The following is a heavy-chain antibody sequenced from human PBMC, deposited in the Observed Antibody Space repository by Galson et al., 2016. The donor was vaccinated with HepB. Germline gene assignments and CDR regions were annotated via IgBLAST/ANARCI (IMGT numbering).Heavy chain of an antibody. V-gene: IGHV1-2*04. CDR2: TNPNSGDT. D-gene: IGHD3-10*01. Sequence: SCKASGYTFTGDYIHWVRQAPGQGVEWMGWTNPNSGDTNYAQKFQDWVTMTRDTSISTAYMELRRLRSGDTAVYYCAREGVRGEINYGMDVWGQGTTVTVSS. CDR1: GYTFTGDY. J-gene: IGHJ6*02. CDR3: AREGVRGEINYGMDV.